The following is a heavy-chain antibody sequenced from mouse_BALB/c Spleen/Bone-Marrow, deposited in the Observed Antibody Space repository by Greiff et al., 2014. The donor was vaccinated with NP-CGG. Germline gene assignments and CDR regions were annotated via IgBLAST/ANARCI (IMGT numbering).Heavy chain of an antibody. D-gene: IGHD2-1*01. CDR1: GFSLSSYS. J-gene: IGHJ2*01. V-gene: IGHV2-6-4*01. CDR3: ARLDGNYGYYCDY. CDR2: IWGGGST. Sequence: QVQLKESGPGLVAPSQSLSITCTVSGFSLSSYSVHWVRQPPGKGLEWLGMIWGGGSTDYNSAIKSRLNISKDNSKSQVFLKRNSLQTEDTAMYYCARLDGNYGYYCDYWGQGTTLTVAS.